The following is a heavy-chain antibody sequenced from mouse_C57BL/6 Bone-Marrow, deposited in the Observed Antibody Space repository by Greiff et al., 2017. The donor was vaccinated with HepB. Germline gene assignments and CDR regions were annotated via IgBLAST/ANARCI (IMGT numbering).Heavy chain of an antibody. D-gene: IGHD1-1*01. J-gene: IGHJ1*03. V-gene: IGHV14-1*01. CDR2: IDPEDGDT. CDR1: GFNIKDYY. CDR3: TTEVVAFRYFDV. Sequence: VQLQQSGAELVRPGASVKLSCTASGFNIKDYYMHWVKLRPEPGLVWIGRIDPEDGDTEYAPKFQGKATLTADTSSNTAYLQLSSLTSEDTAVYYCTTEVVAFRYFDVWGTGTTVTVSS.